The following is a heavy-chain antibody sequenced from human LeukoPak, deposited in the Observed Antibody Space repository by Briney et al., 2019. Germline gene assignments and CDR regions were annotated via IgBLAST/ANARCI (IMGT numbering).Heavy chain of an antibody. J-gene: IGHJ2*01. CDR1: GGSISSGSYY. D-gene: IGHD1-26*01. CDR3: ARDQGGYFDL. CDR2: IYTSGST. V-gene: IGHV4-61*02. Sequence: SETLSLTCTVSGGSISSGSYYWSWIRQPAGKGLEWIGRIYTSGSTNYNPSLKSRVTISVDTSKNQFSLKLGSVTATDTAVYYCARDQGGYFDLWGRGTLVTVSS.